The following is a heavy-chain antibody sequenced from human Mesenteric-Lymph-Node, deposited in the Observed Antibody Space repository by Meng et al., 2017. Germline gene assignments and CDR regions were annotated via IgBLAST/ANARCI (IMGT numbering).Heavy chain of an antibody. CDR3: AKGASYSSGPYYFDY. CDR1: GFTFSRYA. V-gene: IGHV3-30*18. D-gene: IGHD6-19*01. CDR2: VSDDGVDK. J-gene: IGHJ4*02. Sequence: QVQLMESGGGVVQPGRVLRLSCAASGFTFSRYAMHWVRQAPGKGLEWVAVVSDDGVDKLYTDSVKGRFTISRDNSKNTLYLQMNSLRIEDTAVFHCAKGASYSSGPYYFDYCGQGTLVTVSS.